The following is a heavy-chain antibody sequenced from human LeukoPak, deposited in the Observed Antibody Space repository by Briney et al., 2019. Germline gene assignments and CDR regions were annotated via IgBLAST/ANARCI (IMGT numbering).Heavy chain of an antibody. V-gene: IGHV3-48*02. D-gene: IGHD1-26*01. CDR2: INSNSRTI. Sequence: SGGSLRLSCAASGFTFSSYMMNWVRQAPGKALEWVSYINSNSRTIYYADSVKGRFTVSRDNAKNSLYLQMNSLRDEDTAVYYCARDPTISGSYSDYWGQGTLVTVSS. CDR1: GFTFSSYM. J-gene: IGHJ4*02. CDR3: ARDPTISGSYSDY.